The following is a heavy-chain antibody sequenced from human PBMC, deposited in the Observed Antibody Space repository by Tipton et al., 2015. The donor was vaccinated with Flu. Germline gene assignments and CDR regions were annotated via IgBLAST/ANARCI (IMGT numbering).Heavy chain of an antibody. V-gene: IGHV4-31*11. CDR1: GDSITNPDYS. D-gene: IGHD2-8*01. Sequence: TLSLTCAVSGDSITNPDYSWNWVRQHPGEGLEWIGHIHYSGDTHYNPSLRSRVRISVDTSNNQFSLTLHSVTAADTAVYFCAREGPYVYGMDVWGQGTTVTVSS. CDR3: AREGPYVYGMDV. CDR2: IHYSGDT. J-gene: IGHJ6*02.